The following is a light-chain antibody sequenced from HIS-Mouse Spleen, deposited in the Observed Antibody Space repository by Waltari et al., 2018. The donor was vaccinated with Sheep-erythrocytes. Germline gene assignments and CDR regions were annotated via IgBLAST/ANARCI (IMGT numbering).Light chain of an antibody. CDR3: QQRSNWLT. CDR1: QSVSSY. Sequence: EIVLTQSPATLSLSPGERATLSCRASQSVSSYLAWYQQKPGQAPRLLIYDASNRATGIPARFSGGGSGTDFTLTISSLEPEDFAVYYCQQRSNWLTFRGGTKVEIK. J-gene: IGKJ4*01. CDR2: DAS. V-gene: IGKV3-11*01.